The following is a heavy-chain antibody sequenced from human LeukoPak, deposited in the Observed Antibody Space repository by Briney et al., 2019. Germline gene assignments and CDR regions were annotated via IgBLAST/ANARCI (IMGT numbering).Heavy chain of an antibody. V-gene: IGHV1-2*02. D-gene: IGHD6-19*01. CDR2: IDPNSGGT. J-gene: IGHJ4*02. CDR1: GYTFTAYY. Sequence: ASVKVSCKASGYTFTAYYIHWVRQAPGQGLEWMGWIDPNSGGTNFAQKFQGRVTMTRDTSITTAYVELSSLKSDDTAVYYSARGDIQWDYWGQGTQVTVSS. CDR3: ARGDIQWDY.